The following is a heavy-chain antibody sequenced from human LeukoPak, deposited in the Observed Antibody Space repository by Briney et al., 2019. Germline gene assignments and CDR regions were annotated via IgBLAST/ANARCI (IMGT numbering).Heavy chain of an antibody. V-gene: IGHV3-74*01. Sequence: GGSLRLSCAASGLTISDSWIHWVRQVPGKGLMWVSRLASDENNRIYADSVKGRFTISRDNAKNTLYLQMNSLRAEDTAVYYCASAWFEWELLSAPDYWGQGTLVTVSS. CDR2: LASDENNR. D-gene: IGHD1-26*01. J-gene: IGHJ4*02. CDR3: ASAWFEWELLSAPDY. CDR1: GLTISDSW.